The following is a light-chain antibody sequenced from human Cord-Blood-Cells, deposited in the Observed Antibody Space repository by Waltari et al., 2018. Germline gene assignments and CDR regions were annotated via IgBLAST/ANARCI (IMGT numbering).Light chain of an antibody. CDR2: KDS. CDR3: QSADSSGTPWV. CDR1: ALLKQY. V-gene: IGLV3-25*02. J-gene: IGLJ3*02. Sequence: SYELTQPPSVAVSPGQTARITCSGDALLKQYTYWYQHKPGQAPVLVIYKDSERPSGIPERFSGSSSGRTVTLTISGVQAEEEADYYCQSADSSGTPWVVAGATKLTVL.